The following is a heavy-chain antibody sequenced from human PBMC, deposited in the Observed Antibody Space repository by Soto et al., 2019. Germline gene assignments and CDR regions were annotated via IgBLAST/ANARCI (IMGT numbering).Heavy chain of an antibody. D-gene: IGHD4-4*01. V-gene: IGHV4-39*01. J-gene: IGHJ4*02. CDR1: GGSISSSSYY. CDR2: IYYSGST. Sequence: SSETLSLTCTVSGGSISSSSYYWGWIRQPPGKGLEWIGSIYYSGSTYYNPSLKSRVTISVDTSKNQFSLKLSSVTAADTAVYYCASPDYSNYGFDYWGQGTLVTVPQ. CDR3: ASPDYSNYGFDY.